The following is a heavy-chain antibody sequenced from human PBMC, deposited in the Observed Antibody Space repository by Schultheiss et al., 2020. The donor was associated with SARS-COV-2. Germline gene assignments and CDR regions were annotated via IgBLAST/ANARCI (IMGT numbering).Heavy chain of an antibody. Sequence: ASVKVSCKASGYTFTSYGISWVRQAPGQGLEWMGWISAYNGNTNYAQKFQGRVTITADKSTSTAYMELSSLRSEDTAVYYCARYNWNDDADAFDIWGQGTMVTVSS. CDR1: GYTFTSYG. D-gene: IGHD1-1*01. CDR2: ISAYNGNT. CDR3: ARYNWNDDADAFDI. J-gene: IGHJ3*02. V-gene: IGHV1-18*01.